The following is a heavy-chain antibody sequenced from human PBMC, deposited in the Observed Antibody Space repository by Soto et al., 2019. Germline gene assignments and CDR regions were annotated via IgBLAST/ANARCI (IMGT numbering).Heavy chain of an antibody. J-gene: IGHJ4*02. V-gene: IGHV1-69*13. D-gene: IGHD5-18*01. Sequence: SVKVSCKASGGTFSSYAISWVRQAPGQGLEWMGGIIPIFGTANYAQKFQGRVTITADESTSTAYMELSSLRSEDTAVYYCARSRSGYSYGFFDYRGQGTLVTVSS. CDR2: IIPIFGTA. CDR1: GGTFSSYA. CDR3: ARSRSGYSYGFFDY.